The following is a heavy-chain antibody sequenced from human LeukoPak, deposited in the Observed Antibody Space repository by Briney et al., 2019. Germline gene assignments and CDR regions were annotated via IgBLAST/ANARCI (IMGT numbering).Heavy chain of an antibody. D-gene: IGHD1-20*01. CDR3: ARAAYNWN. CDR1: GFTIRDYV. J-gene: IGHJ4*02. Sequence: GGSLRLSCAASGFTIRDYVMSWVRQAPGKGLEWVSYIDPSGTALYYADSVEGRFTVSRDNGKNSLSLQLRSLRAEDTALYYCARAAYNWNWGQGTLVTVSS. CDR2: IDPSGTAL. V-gene: IGHV3-11*01.